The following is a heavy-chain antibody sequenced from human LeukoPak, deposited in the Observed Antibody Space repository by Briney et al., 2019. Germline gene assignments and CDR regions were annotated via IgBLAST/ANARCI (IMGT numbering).Heavy chain of an antibody. CDR2: IHYSGST. V-gene: IGHV4-39*01. CDR1: GGSISSSFYY. Sequence: SETLSLTCTVSGGSISSSFYYWGWIRQPPGTGLEWIGNIHYSGSTYHNPSLKSRVTISVDTSKNQFSLKLTSVTAADTAVYYCANQIAATGKFDPWGQGTLVTVSS. D-gene: IGHD6-13*01. J-gene: IGHJ5*02. CDR3: ANQIAATGKFDP.